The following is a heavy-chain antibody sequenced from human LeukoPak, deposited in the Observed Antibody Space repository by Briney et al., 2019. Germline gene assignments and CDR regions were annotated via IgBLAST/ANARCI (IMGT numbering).Heavy chain of an antibody. Sequence: GASVKVSCKASGYTFTGYYIHWVRQAPGQGLEWMGWINPTSFGTKYEQKFQGRVTMTRDTSNSTDYMELSDLRSDDTAVYYCARFRGSGWYSFDLWGQGTLVTVSS. V-gene: IGHV1-2*02. CDR1: GYTFTGYY. CDR3: ARFRGSGWYSFDL. D-gene: IGHD6-19*01. J-gene: IGHJ5*02. CDR2: INPTSFGT.